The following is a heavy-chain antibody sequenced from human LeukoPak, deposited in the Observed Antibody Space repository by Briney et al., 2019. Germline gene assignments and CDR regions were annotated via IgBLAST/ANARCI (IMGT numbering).Heavy chain of an antibody. Sequence: SETLSLTCTVSGRSISSSRYYWGWIRQPPGKGLEWIGSISYSGSTYYTPSLKRRVTISVDTSKNQFSLKLSSVTAADTAVYYCARDVPVYFYGSGTPRYYYYMDVWGKGTTVTVSS. CDR2: ISYSGST. CDR1: GRSISSSRYY. J-gene: IGHJ6*03. D-gene: IGHD3-10*01. V-gene: IGHV4-39*07. CDR3: ARDVPVYFYGSGTPRYYYYMDV.